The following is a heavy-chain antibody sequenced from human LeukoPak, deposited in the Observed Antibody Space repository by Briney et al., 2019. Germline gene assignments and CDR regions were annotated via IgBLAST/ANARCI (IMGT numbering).Heavy chain of an antibody. CDR1: GGSISSYY. D-gene: IGHD3-10*01. CDR2: IYYSGST. J-gene: IGHJ4*02. Sequence: PSETLSLTCTVSGGSISSYYWSWIRQPPGKGLEWIGYIYYSGSTNYNPSLKSRVTISVDTSKNQFSLKLSSVTAADTAVYYCAREVSWVRGVGYFDYWGQGTLVTVSS. CDR3: AREVSWVRGVGYFDY. V-gene: IGHV4-59*12.